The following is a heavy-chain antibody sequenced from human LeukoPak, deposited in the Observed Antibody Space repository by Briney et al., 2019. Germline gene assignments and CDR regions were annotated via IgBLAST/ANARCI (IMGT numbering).Heavy chain of an antibody. V-gene: IGHV3-30*02. CDR1: GRSFSNSG. D-gene: IGHD3-10*01. Sequence: PGGSLRLSCAASGRSFSNSGMHWVRQAPGKGLEWVAMIWSDGSKTYYADSVKGRFTISRDNSKNTVYLQMNSLRAEDTAVYYCEKDKGVRYFDYGGQGTLVTVSS. CDR2: IWSDGSKT. J-gene: IGHJ4*02. CDR3: EKDKGVRYFDY.